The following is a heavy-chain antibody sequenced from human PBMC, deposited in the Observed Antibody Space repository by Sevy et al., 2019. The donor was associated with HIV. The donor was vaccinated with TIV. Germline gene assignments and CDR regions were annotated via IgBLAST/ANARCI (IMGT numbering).Heavy chain of an antibody. CDR2: ISDSSDET. V-gene: IGHV3-23*01. CDR1: GFTFRNYG. CDR3: TNRIDYSSSSAYFDV. D-gene: IGHD6-6*01. J-gene: IGHJ2*01. Sequence: GGSLRLSCAVSGFTFRNYGMSWVRQAPGKGLEWVSSISDSSDETYYVDSVKGRLTISRANSKTTLVLQMNSLNAEDTATYDWTNRIDYSSSSAYFDVWGRGTLVTVSS.